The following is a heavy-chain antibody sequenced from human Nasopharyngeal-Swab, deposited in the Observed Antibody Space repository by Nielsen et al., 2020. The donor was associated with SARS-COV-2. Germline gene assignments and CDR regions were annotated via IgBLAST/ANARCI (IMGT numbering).Heavy chain of an antibody. Sequence: SVKVSCKASGGTFSSYAISWVRQAPGQGLEWMGGIIPIFGTANYAQKFQGRVTITADESTSTAYMALSSLRSEDTAVYYCAREYYYDSSGYRHYYYGMDVWGQGTTVTVSS. CDR3: AREYYYDSSGYRHYYYGMDV. D-gene: IGHD3-22*01. CDR2: IIPIFGTA. J-gene: IGHJ6*02. CDR1: GGTFSSYA. V-gene: IGHV1-69*13.